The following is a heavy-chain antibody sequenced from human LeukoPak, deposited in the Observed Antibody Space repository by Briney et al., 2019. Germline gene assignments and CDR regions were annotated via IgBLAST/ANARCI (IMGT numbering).Heavy chain of an antibody. Sequence: ASVEVSCKAPGYTFTNLGISWVRQAPGQGLEWIGWISGYNGDTNYAQKLQDRVTMTTDTSTSTAYMELRSLRSDDTAVYYCARNGGLVDYWGQGTLVTVSS. V-gene: IGHV1-18*01. CDR1: GYTFTNLG. J-gene: IGHJ4*02. D-gene: IGHD3-16*01. CDR2: ISGYNGDT. CDR3: ARNGGLVDY.